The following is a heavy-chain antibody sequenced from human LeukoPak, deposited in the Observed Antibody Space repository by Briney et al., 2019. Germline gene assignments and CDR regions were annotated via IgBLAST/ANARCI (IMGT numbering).Heavy chain of an antibody. CDR1: GFTFSSYG. CDR3: ARAGYSSLKGYQEDDAFDI. CDR2: IWDDGSNK. J-gene: IGHJ3*02. V-gene: IGHV3-33*01. Sequence: GRSLRLSCAASGFTFSSYGMHWVRQAPGNGLELVAFIWDDGSNKYYADSVKGRFTISRDNSKDTLYLQMNSLRAEDTAVYYCARAGYSSLKGYQEDDAFDIWGQGTMVTVS. D-gene: IGHD6-19*01.